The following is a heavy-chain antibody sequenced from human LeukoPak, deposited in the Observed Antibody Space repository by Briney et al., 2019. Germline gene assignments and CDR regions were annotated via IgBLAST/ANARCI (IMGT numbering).Heavy chain of an antibody. CDR1: GFTVSSNY. CDR2: IYSGGST. Sequence: GGSLRLSCAASGFTVSSNYMSWVRQAPGRGLEWVSVIYSGGSTYYADTVKGRFTISRDNSKNTLFLQMNSLGAGDTAVYYCARGTVTVVDYWGQGTLVTVSS. D-gene: IGHD3-10*01. J-gene: IGHJ4*02. CDR3: ARGTVTVVDY. V-gene: IGHV3-66*01.